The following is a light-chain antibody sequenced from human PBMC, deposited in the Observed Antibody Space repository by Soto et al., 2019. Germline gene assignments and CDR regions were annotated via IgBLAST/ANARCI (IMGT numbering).Light chain of an antibody. CDR3: QQYHTWPPGT. CDR1: QSVSSN. CDR2: GAS. V-gene: IGKV3D-15*01. Sequence: ILMTQSPATLSVSPGERATLSCRASQSVSSNLAWYQHKPGQPPRLLIYGASTRATGIPARFSGIGSGTEFTLTISSLESEDFAVYYCQQYHTWPPGTFGQGTKMEIK. J-gene: IGKJ1*01.